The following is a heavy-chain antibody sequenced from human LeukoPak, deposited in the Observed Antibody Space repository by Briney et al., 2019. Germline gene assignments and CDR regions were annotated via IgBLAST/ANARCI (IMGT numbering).Heavy chain of an antibody. J-gene: IGHJ4*02. Sequence: SETLSLTCAVYGGSFSGYYWSWLRQPPGKGLEWIGEINHSGSTNYNPSLKSRVTISVDTSKNQFSLKLSSVTAADTAVYYCASQIPGWENYFDYWGQGTLVTVSS. D-gene: IGHD6-19*01. CDR1: GGSFSGYY. V-gene: IGHV4-34*01. CDR3: ASQIPGWENYFDY. CDR2: INHSGST.